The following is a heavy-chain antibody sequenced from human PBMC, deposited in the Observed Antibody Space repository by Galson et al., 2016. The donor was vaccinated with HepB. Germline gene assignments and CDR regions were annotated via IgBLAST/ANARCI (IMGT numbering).Heavy chain of an antibody. CDR2: ISFYNGNT. CDR3: ASHRPYRSSSFKYYYGMDV. D-gene: IGHD6-13*01. V-gene: IGHV1-18*01. J-gene: IGHJ6*02. Sequence: SCKASGYTFATYCISWLRQAPGQGLEWLGWISFYNGNTNYAQKLQGRVTMTTDTSTRTAHMELRSLRSDDTAVYYCASHRPYRSSSFKYYYGMDVWGQGTTVTVSS. CDR1: GYTFATYC.